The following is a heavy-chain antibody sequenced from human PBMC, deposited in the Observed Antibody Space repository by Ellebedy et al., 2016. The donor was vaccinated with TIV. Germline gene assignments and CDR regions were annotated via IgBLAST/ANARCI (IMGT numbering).Heavy chain of an antibody. CDR1: GYTFRNHY. J-gene: IGHJ4*02. V-gene: IGHV1-46*01. CDR3: GRATPRYFDVVTGYGLVDF. CDR2: INPSGGPQ. Sequence: AASVQVSCKASGYTFRNHYLHWVRQAPGQGLEWMGVINPSGGPQRYAQKFQGRVTLTTDPSTSAVYMELSTLNSEDTAVYYCGRATPRYFDVVTGYGLVDFWGLGTLVAVSS. D-gene: IGHD3-9*01.